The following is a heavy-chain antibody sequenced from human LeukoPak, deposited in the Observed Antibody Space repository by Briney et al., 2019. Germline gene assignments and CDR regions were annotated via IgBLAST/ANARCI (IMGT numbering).Heavy chain of an antibody. D-gene: IGHD2-2*02. Sequence: GGSLRLSCAASGLTFSNFAMSWVRQAPGKGLEWVSMITGSGGRTFYADSVKGRFTISRDNSRDTLYLQMSSLRADDAAVYYCAKMEGPGLYLHYSMDVWGKGTTVTVSS. CDR3: AKMEGPGLYLHYSMDV. V-gene: IGHV3-23*01. CDR2: ITGSGGRT. J-gene: IGHJ6*03. CDR1: GLTFSNFA.